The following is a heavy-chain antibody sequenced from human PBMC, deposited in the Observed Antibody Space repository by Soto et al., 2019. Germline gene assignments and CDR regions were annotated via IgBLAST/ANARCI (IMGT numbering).Heavy chain of an antibody. CDR1: GYSFTSYW. CDR2: IDPSDSYT. J-gene: IGHJ6*02. D-gene: IGHD4-17*01. CDR3: ARHDYGDSDPLSRYYGMDV. V-gene: IGHV5-10-1*01. Sequence: GESLKISCKGSGYSFTSYWTSWVRQMPGKGLEWMGRIDPSDSYTNYSPSFQGHVTISADKSISTAYLQWSSLKASDTAMYYCARHDYGDSDPLSRYYGMDVWGQGTTVTVSS.